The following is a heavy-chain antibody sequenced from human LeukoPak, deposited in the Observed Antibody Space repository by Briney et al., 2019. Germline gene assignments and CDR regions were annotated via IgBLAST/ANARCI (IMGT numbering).Heavy chain of an antibody. J-gene: IGHJ6*02. CDR1: GGSISSGDYY. V-gene: IGHV4-30-4*01. D-gene: IGHD2-8*01. CDR2: IYYSGST. CDR3: ARGSMVYAPYYYYGMDV. Sequence: PSETLSLTCTVSGGSISSGDYYWSWIRQPPGMGLDWIVYIYYSGSTYYNPSLKSRVTISVDPSKNQFSLKLRSVTAADTAVYYCARGSMVYAPYYYYGMDVWGQGTTVTVSS.